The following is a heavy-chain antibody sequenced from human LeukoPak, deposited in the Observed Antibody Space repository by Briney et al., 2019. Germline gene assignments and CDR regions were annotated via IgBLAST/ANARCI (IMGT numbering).Heavy chain of an antibody. CDR2: ISAYNGNT. D-gene: IGHD3-10*01. V-gene: IGHV1-18*01. CDR3: ARLHGPVRGVHYYYMDV. CDR1: GYTFTSYG. J-gene: IGHJ6*03. Sequence: ASVKVSCKASGYTFTSYGISWVRQAPGQGLEWMGWISAYNGNTNYAQKLQGRVTMTTDTPTSTAYMDLSSLRSEDTAVYFCARLHGPVRGVHYYYMDVWGKGTTVT.